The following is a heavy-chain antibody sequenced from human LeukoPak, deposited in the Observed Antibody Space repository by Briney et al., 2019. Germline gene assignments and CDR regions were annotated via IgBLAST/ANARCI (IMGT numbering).Heavy chain of an antibody. CDR2: IIPIFGTA. D-gene: IGHD3-22*01. J-gene: IGHJ4*02. CDR1: GGTFSSYA. CDR3: ADVSSGYYYARY. V-gene: IGHV1-69*01. Sequence: ASVNVSCKASGGTFSSYAISWVRQAPGQGLEWMGGIIPIFGTANYAQKFQGRVTITADESTSTAYMELSSLRSEDTAVYYCADVSSGYYYARYWGQGTLVTVSS.